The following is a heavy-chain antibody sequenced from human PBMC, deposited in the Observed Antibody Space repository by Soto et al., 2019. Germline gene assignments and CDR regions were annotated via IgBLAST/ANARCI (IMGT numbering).Heavy chain of an antibody. J-gene: IGHJ6*02. CDR1: DISICSVSYY. V-gene: IGHV4-31*03. CDR3: ARGGRRSPGMDV. CDR2: IYYSGST. Sequence: SDTLSLTCTVTDISICSVSYYWSWIRQHPGKGLEWIGYIYYSGSTYYNPSLKSRVTISVDTSKNQFSLKLSSVTAADTAVYYCARGGRRSPGMDVWGQGTTVT.